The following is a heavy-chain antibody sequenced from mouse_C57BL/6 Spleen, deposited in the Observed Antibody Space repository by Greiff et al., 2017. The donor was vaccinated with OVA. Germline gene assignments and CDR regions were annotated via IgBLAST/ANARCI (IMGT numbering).Heavy chain of an antibody. CDR2: ISDGGSYT. CDR1: GFTFSSYA. CDR3: ARTPYYYGSSYWYFDV. D-gene: IGHD1-1*01. Sequence: EVKLVESGGGLVKPRGSLKLSCAASGFTFSSYAMSWVRQTPEKRLEWVANISDGGSYTYYPDNVKGRFTISSDNAKNNLYLQMSHLKSEDTAMYYCARTPYYYGSSYWYFDVWGTGTTVTVSS. J-gene: IGHJ1*03. V-gene: IGHV5-4*03.